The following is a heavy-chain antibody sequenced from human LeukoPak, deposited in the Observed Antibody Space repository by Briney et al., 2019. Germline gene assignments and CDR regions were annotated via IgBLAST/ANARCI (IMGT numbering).Heavy chain of an antibody. CDR1: GGSVSSSDYY. CDR3: ARDPLKYCSSTSCYGEEN. CDR2: IYYSGST. D-gene: IGHD2-2*01. Sequence: SETLSLTCTVSGGSVSSSDYYWSWIRQPPGKGLEWIGYIYYSGSTYYNPSLKSRVTISVDTSKNQFSLKLSSVTAADTAVYYCARDPLKYCSSTSCYGEENWGQGTLVTVSS. J-gene: IGHJ4*02. V-gene: IGHV4-31*03.